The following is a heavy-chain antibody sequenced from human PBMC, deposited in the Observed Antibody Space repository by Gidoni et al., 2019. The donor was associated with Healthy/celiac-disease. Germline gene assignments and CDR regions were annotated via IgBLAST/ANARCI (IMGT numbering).Heavy chain of an antibody. D-gene: IGHD2-2*01. Sequence: QVQLVLSGAEVTKPGSSVKVSCKASGGTFSSYAISWVRQAPGQGLEWMGGIIPICGTANYEQKVQGRVTITADKSTSTAYMELSSLRSEDTAVYYCARAAVPATYYYYYMDVWGKGTTVTVSS. V-gene: IGHV1-69*06. CDR2: IIPICGTA. CDR1: GGTFSSYA. CDR3: ARAAVPATYYYYYMDV. J-gene: IGHJ6*03.